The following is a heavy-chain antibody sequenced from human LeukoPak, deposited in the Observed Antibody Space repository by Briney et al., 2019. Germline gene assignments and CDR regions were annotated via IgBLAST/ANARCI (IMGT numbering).Heavy chain of an antibody. CDR3: ARVETRDXYNYGYFDY. CDR1: GGSISSYY. CDR2: IYYSGST. D-gene: IGHD5-24*01. V-gene: IGHV4-59*01. Sequence: SETLSLTCTVSGGSISSYYWSWIRQPPGKGLEWIGYIYYSGSTNYNPSLMSRVTISVDTSKNQFSLKLSSVTAADTAVYYCARVETRDXYNYGYFDYWGQGTLVTVSS. J-gene: IGHJ4*02.